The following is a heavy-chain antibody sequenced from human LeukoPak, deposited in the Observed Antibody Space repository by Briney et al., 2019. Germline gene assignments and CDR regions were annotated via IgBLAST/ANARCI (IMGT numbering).Heavy chain of an antibody. D-gene: IGHD3-10*01. CDR2: IYYSGST. CDR1: GGSISSYY. J-gene: IGHJ5*02. Sequence: LETLSLTCTVSGGSISSYYWSWIRQPSGKGLEWIGYIYYSGSTNYNPSLKSRVTISVDTSKNQFSLKLSSVTAADTAVYYCARFGLSWFDPWGQGTLVTVSS. V-gene: IGHV4-59*08. CDR3: ARFGLSWFDP.